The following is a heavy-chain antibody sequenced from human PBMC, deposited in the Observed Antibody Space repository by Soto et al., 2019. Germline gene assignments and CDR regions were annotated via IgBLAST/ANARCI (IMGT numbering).Heavy chain of an antibody. J-gene: IGHJ4*02. CDR2: ISGSGGST. CDR3: AKDQSSYYDTSGFC. D-gene: IGHD3-22*01. CDR1: GFTFSSYA. V-gene: IGHV3-23*01. Sequence: PGGSLRLSCAASGFTFSSYAMSWVRQAPGKGLEWVSAISGSGGSTYYADSVKGRFTIPRDNSKNTLYLQMNSLRAEDTAVYYCAKDQSSYYDTSGFCWGQGTLVTVSS.